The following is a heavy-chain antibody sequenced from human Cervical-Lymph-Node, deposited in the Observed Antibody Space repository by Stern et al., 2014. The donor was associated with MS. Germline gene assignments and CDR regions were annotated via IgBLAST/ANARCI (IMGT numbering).Heavy chain of an antibody. J-gene: IGHJ4*02. V-gene: IGHV1-18*01. CDR2: ISASHGNT. CDR3: ARGGLGPDYDFWSGYYFDY. CDR1: GYTFTSYG. Sequence: VQLVQSGAEVKKPGASVKVSCKASGYTFTSYGISWVRQAPGPGLEWMGWISASHGNTNYAQKLQGRVTMTTDTSTSTAYMELRSLRSDDTAVYYCARGGLGPDYDFWSGYYFDYWGQGTLVTVSS. D-gene: IGHD3-3*01.